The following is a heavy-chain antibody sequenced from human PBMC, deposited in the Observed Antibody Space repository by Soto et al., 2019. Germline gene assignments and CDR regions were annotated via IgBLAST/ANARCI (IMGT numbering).Heavy chain of an antibody. D-gene: IGHD5-12*01. CDR1: GGTISSSSYY. V-gene: IGHV3-23*01. CDR3: AKAISGYNAPLEY. CDR2: ISGRDSST. J-gene: IGHJ4*02. Sequence: HPSETLSLTCTVSGGTISSSSYYWGWVRQAPGKGLEWVSDISGRDSSTYYADSVKGRFTISRDSSKNTLYVQMISLRADDTAIYYCAKAISGYNAPLEYWGQGTLVTVSS.